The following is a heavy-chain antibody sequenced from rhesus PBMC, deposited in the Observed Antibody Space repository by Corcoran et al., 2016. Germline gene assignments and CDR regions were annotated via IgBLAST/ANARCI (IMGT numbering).Heavy chain of an antibody. CDR1: GCSISGGYG. CDR3: ARGWMADYFDY. Sequence: QVQLQESGPGLLKPSETLSLTCAVSGCSISGGYGWGWMREPPGKGLAWIGSIYSSAGNTSDTPSLKSRVTNSTNTSKNQFSLKLSSVTAADTAVYYCARGWMADYFDYWGQGVLVTVSS. D-gene: IGHD6-37*01. J-gene: IGHJ4*01. V-gene: IGHV4S7*01. CDR2: IYSSAGNT.